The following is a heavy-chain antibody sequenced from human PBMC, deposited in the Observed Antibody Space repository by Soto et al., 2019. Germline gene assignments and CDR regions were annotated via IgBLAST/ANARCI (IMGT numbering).Heavy chain of an antibody. CDR3: ARTSLEIVVVPAAMEVLDFNWFDP. Sequence: ASETLSLTCTVSGGSISSSSYYRGWIRQPPGKGLEGIGSIYYSGSTYYNPSLKSRVTISVDTSKNQFSLKLSSVTAADTAVYYCARTSLEIVVVPAAMEVLDFNWFDPWGQGTLVTVSS. D-gene: IGHD2-2*01. CDR1: GGSISSSSYY. V-gene: IGHV4-39*01. J-gene: IGHJ5*02. CDR2: IYYSGST.